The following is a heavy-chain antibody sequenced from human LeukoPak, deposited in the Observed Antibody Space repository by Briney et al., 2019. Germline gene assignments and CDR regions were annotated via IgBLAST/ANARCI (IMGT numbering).Heavy chain of an antibody. J-gene: IGHJ4*02. CDR1: GGTFSSYA. Sequence: SVKVSCKASGGTFSSYAISWVRQAPGQGLEWMGRIIPILGIANYAQKFQGRVTITADKSTSTAYMELSSLRSEDTALYYCARDPLPPGYCSSTSCLDYWGQGTLVTVSS. CDR3: ARDPLPPGYCSSTSCLDY. CDR2: IIPILGIA. V-gene: IGHV1-69*04. D-gene: IGHD2-2*01.